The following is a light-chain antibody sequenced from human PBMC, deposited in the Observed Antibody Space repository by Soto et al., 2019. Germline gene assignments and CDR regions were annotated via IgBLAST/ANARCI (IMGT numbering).Light chain of an antibody. CDR2: SND. J-gene: IGLJ3*02. Sequence: QSVLTQSPSASGTPGQRVTISCSGSGSDIGSNTVNWYQQVPGTAPRLLIYSNDQRPSGVPDRFSGSKSGTSASLAISGLQSEDEAVYYCAAWDDRLNGRVFGGGTKPPS. CDR3: AAWDDRLNGRV. V-gene: IGLV1-44*01. CDR1: GSDIGSNT.